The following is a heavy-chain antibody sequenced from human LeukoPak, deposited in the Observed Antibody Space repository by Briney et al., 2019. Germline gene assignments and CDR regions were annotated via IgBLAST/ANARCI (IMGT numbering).Heavy chain of an antibody. CDR2: IYYSGST. J-gene: IGHJ4*02. D-gene: IGHD5-18*01. V-gene: IGHV4-59*08. CDR3: ARLVDTAMAPDY. CDR1: GGSISSYY. Sequence: SETLSLTCTVSGGSISSYYWSWIRQPPGKGLEWIGYIYYSGSTNYNPSLKSRVTISVDTSKNQFSLKLSSVTAADTAVYYCARLVDTAMAPDYWGQETLVTVSS.